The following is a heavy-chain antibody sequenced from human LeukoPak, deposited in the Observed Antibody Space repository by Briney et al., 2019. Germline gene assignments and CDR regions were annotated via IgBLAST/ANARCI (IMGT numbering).Heavy chain of an antibody. CDR1: GGSISSSSYY. CDR3: ALQGYCSSTSCLN. CDR2: IYYSGST. D-gene: IGHD2-2*01. J-gene: IGHJ4*02. Sequence: SETLSLTCTVSGGSISSSSYYWGWIRQPPGKGLEWIGSIYYSGSTYYNPSLKSRVTISVDTSKNQFSLKLSSANAADTAVYYCALQGYCSSTSCLNWGQGTLVTVSS. V-gene: IGHV4-39*01.